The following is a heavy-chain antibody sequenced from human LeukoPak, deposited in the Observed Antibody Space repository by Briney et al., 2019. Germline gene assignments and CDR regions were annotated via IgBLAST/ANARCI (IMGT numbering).Heavy chain of an antibody. CDR3: ASGSSWYYFDY. CDR1: GGSISNYY. D-gene: IGHD6-13*01. V-gene: IGHV4-59*01. J-gene: IGHJ4*02. Sequence: SETLSLTCTVSGGSISNYYWSWIRQPPGKGLEWIGYIDYSGSTNYNPSLKSRVTISVDTSKNQFSLKLSSVTAADTAVYYCASGSSWYYFDYWGQGTLVTVSS. CDR2: IDYSGST.